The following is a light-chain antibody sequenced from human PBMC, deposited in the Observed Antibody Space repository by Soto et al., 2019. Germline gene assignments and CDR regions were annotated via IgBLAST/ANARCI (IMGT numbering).Light chain of an antibody. Sequence: EGVLMQSPDTLSLSPGERATLTFWARASISSNYIAWYLHKHGQAPRLLIFVASTRATGIPDRFSGSWSVTDFTLTISSLEPEDFAIYYCQNCGDSPFTFGPGTKVDIK. CDR1: ASISSNY. CDR2: VAS. CDR3: QNCGDSPFT. J-gene: IGKJ3*01. V-gene: IGKV3-20*01.